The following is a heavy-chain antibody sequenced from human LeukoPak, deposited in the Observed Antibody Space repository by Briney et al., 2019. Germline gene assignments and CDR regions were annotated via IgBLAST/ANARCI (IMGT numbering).Heavy chain of an antibody. V-gene: IGHV1-8*01. CDR2: MNPNSGNT. D-gene: IGHD3-3*01. CDR3: ARGRSWSGYSHYYYYYMDV. CDR1: GYTFTSYD. Sequence: GASVKVSCKASGYTFTSYDINLVRQATGQGLEWMGWMNPNSGNTGYAQKFQGRVTMTRNTSISTAYMELSSLRSEDTAVYYCARGRSWSGYSHYYYYYMDVWGKGTTVTVSS. J-gene: IGHJ6*03.